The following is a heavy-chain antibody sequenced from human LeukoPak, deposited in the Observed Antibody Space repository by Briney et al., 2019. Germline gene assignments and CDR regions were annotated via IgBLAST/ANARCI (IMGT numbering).Heavy chain of an antibody. CDR2: INPNSGGT. J-gene: IGHJ4*02. V-gene: IGHV1-2*02. D-gene: IGHD6-19*01. CDR1: GYTFTGYY. Sequence: ASVKVSCKASGYTFTGYYMHWVRQAPGQGLEWMGWINPNSGGTNYAQKFQGRVPMTRDTSISTAYMELSRLRSDDTAVYYCARVRAVAGTEGFDYWGQGTLVTVSS. CDR3: ARVRAVAGTEGFDY.